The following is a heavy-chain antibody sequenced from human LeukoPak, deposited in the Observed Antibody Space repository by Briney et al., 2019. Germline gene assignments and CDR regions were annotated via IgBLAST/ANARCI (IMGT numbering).Heavy chain of an antibody. CDR2: ISWNSGSI. CDR3: AKTIAVADSFDY. V-gene: IGHV3-9*01. Sequence: GRSLRLSCAASGFTFDDYAMHWVRQAPGKGLEWVSGISWNSGSIGYADSVKGRFTISRDNAKNSLYLQMNSLRAEDTALYYCAKTIAVADSFDYWGQGTLVTVSS. J-gene: IGHJ4*02. CDR1: GFTFDDYA. D-gene: IGHD6-19*01.